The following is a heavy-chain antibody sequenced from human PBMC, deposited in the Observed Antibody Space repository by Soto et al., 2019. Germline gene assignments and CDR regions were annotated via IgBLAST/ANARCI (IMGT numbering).Heavy chain of an antibody. CDR1: GYSFTSNW. Sequence: GESLKISCKTSGYSFTSNWIGWVRQMPGKGLEWMGIIYPGDSDTRYSPSFQGQVSISADKSISTAYLQWSSLKASDTAMYYCARLARTVLGHTTLSPSGYFDYWGQGTLVTVSS. V-gene: IGHV5-51*01. CDR2: IYPGDSDT. CDR3: ARLARTVLGHTTLSPSGYFDY. D-gene: IGHD3-3*01. J-gene: IGHJ4*02.